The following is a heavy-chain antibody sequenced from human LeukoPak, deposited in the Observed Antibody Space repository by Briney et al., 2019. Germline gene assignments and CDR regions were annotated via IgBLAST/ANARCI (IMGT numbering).Heavy chain of an antibody. V-gene: IGHV3-23*01. CDR1: GFTFNNYT. D-gene: IGHD3-10*01. CDR3: AKDREMATPGGFFDY. J-gene: IGHJ4*02. Sequence: SGGSLRLSCAASGFTFNNYTMNRVRQAPGKGLEWVSAISGSGSGTYYADAVKGRFTISRDNSKNTLYLQMNSLRAEDTAVYYCAKDREMATPGGFFDYWGQGTLVTVSS. CDR2: ISGSGSGT.